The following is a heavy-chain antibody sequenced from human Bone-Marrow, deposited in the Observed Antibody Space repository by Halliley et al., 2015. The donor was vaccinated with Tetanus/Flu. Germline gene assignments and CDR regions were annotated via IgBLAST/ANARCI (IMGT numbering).Heavy chain of an antibody. Sequence: TLSLTCIVSGDSISDYYWSWIRQPPGKGLEWIGYISSSGTTYYNPSLKSPVTVSVDTSKNQFFLRLTSVTAADTAVYYCARGYGVGYYYFDHWGQGTLVTVSS. V-gene: IGHV4-59*12. J-gene: IGHJ4*02. CDR2: ISSSGTT. CDR3: ARGYGVGYYYFDH. D-gene: IGHD2-15*01. CDR1: GDSISDYY.